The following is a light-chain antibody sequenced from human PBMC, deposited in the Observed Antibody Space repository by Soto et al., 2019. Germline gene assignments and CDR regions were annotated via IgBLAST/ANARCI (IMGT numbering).Light chain of an antibody. V-gene: IGKV1-5*03. CDR1: ERISTW. Sequence: DIQMTQSPSTLSGSVGDRVTITCRASERISTWLAWYQQRSGKAPRLLIYKASSLESGVPSRFSGSGSGTEFTLTISNLQPDYFATYYCHQYNSYPGTFGQGTKVEIK. CDR2: KAS. J-gene: IGKJ1*01. CDR3: HQYNSYPGT.